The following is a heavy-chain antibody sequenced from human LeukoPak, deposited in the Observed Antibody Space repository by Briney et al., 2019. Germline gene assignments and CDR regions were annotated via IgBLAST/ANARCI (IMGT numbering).Heavy chain of an antibody. D-gene: IGHD4-17*01. CDR2: INPNRGGT. CDR1: GYTFTGYY. J-gene: IGHJ5*02. CDR3: ARSNGDYERDGWCDP. Sequence: ASLWVSCKASGYTFTGYYVHWGRQTPRQGRGWVGGINPNRGGTNYAQTFQGGVTRSWAPPISTASMGLGRWRSDDTAVHYCARSNGDYERDGWCDPWGQGTLVTVSS. V-gene: IGHV1-2*02.